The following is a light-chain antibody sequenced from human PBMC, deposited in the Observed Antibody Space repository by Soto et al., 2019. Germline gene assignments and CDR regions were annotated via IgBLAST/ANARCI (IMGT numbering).Light chain of an antibody. CDR2: GAS. Sequence: EIVITQSPTTLSWSPLDRTSLSCGASQSVSSSYLAWYQQKPGQAPRLLIYGASSRATGIPDRFSGSGSGTDFTLTISRLEPEDFAVYYCQQCVTSPWTFGQGTKVDIK. V-gene: IGKV3-20*01. CDR1: QSVSSSY. CDR3: QQCVTSPWT. J-gene: IGKJ1*01.